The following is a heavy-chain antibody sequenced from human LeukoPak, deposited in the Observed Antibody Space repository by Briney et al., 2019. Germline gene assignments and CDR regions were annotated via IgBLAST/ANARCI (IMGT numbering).Heavy chain of an antibody. CDR2: ISGDGSTM. D-gene: IGHD6-19*01. Sequence: GGSLRLSCAASGFTFDDCTMHWVRQAPGKGLEWVSLISGDGSTMHYADPVKGRFTISRDNSKNSLYLQMNSLRTEDTAFYYCAKGGQWLVALWGQGTLVTVSS. CDR3: AKGGQWLVAL. CDR1: GFTFDDCT. J-gene: IGHJ4*02. V-gene: IGHV3-43*02.